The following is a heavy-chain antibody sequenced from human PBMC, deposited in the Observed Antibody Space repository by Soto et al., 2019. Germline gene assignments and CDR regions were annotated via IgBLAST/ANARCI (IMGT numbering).Heavy chain of an antibody. CDR1: GFTFSSYA. CDR3: AKDAVEATYYFDY. CDR2: ISGSGGST. D-gene: IGHD1-26*01. Sequence: HPVGSLRLSCAASGFTFSSYAMSWARQAPGKGLEWVSAISGSGGSTYYADSVKGRFTISRDNSKNALYLQMNSLRAEDTAVYYCAKDAVEATYYFDYWGQGTLVTV. V-gene: IGHV3-23*01. J-gene: IGHJ4*02.